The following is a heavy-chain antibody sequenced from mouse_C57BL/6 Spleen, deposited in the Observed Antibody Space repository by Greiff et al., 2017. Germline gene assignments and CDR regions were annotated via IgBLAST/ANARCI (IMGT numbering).Heavy chain of an antibody. CDR2: IRSKSNNYAT. CDR3: VRSFYYYGSSYGFAY. J-gene: IGHJ3*01. CDR1: GFSFNTYA. D-gene: IGHD1-1*01. Sequence: GGGLVQPKGSFKLSCAASGFSFNTYAMNWVRQAPGKGLDWVARIRSKSNNYATYYADSVKDRFTISRDDSESMLYLQMNNLKTEDTAMYYCVRSFYYYGSSYGFAYWGQGTLVTVSA. V-gene: IGHV10-1*01.